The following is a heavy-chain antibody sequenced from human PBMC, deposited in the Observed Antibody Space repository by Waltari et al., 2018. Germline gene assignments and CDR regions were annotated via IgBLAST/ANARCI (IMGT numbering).Heavy chain of an antibody. V-gene: IGHV3-23*03. J-gene: IGHJ4*02. D-gene: IGHD2-15*01. CDR2: IYSGGSST. Sequence: EVQLLESGGGLVQPGGSLRLSCAASGFTFSSYAMSWVRQAPGKGLEWVSVIYSGGSSTYYADAVKGRFTISRDNSKNTLYLQMNSLRAEDTAVYYCAKVPGYCSGGSCYHKYYFDYWGQGTLVTVSS. CDR1: GFTFSSYA. CDR3: AKVPGYCSGGSCYHKYYFDY.